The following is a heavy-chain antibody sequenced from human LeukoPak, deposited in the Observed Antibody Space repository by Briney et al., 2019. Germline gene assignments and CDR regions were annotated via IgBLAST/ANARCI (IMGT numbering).Heavy chain of an antibody. CDR3: ARDWIAGFDYYGSGSGLGY. V-gene: IGHV3-48*03. J-gene: IGHJ4*02. Sequence: GGSLRLSCAASGFTFSSYEMNWVRQAPGKGLEWVSYIRSSGSTIYYGDSVKGRFTISRDNAKNSLYLQMNSLRAEDTAVYYCARDWIAGFDYYGSGSGLGYWGQGTLVTVSS. CDR1: GFTFSSYE. D-gene: IGHD3-10*01. CDR2: IRSSGSTI.